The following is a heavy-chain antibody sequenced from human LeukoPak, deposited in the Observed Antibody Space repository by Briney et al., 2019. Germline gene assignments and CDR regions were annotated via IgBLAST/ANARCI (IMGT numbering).Heavy chain of an antibody. Sequence: GGSLRLSCAASGFTFSSYWMHWVRQAPGKGLVWVSRINSDGSSTSYADSVKGRFTISRDNAKNTLYLQMNSLRAEDTAVYYCAKGAVAGPPDYWGQGTLVTVSS. D-gene: IGHD6-19*01. V-gene: IGHV3-74*01. J-gene: IGHJ4*02. CDR3: AKGAVAGPPDY. CDR1: GFTFSSYW. CDR2: INSDGSST.